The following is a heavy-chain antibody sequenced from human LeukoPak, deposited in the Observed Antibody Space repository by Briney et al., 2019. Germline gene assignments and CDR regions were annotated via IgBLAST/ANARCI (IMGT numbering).Heavy chain of an antibody. J-gene: IGHJ4*02. CDR1: GASFSSQS. V-gene: IGHV4-4*07. CDR2: INSTGGT. CDR3: RTDMAAMVGSSSFDS. D-gene: IGHD5-18*01. Sequence: SETLSLTCTVSGASFSSQSWSWVRRAAGTGLEWIGLINSTGGTTYNPSLKSRVTMSLDTSKIQSHLRRSSVPPAGPAVFYWRTDMAAMVGSSSFDSWGQGILVMVSS.